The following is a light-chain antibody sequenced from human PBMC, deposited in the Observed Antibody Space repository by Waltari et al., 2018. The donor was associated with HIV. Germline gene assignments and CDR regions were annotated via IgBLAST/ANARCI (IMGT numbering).Light chain of an antibody. Sequence: QSVLTQPASVSGSPGQSITISCTGTTSDVGGYNYVSWYQHHPGKAPKLIIYEVSNRPSDISSRFSASKSGNTASLTISGLQAEDEADYYCNSYTSMSHLVFGGGTKLTV. CDR2: EVS. CDR3: NSYTSMSHLV. J-gene: IGLJ3*02. CDR1: TSDVGGYNY. V-gene: IGLV2-14*01.